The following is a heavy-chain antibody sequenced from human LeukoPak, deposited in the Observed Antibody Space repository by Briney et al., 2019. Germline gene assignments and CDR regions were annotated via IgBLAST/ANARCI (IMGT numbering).Heavy chain of an antibody. Sequence: SETLSLTCTVSGGSISSYYWSWIRQPPGKGLEWIGYIYYSGSTNHNPSLKSRVTISVDTSKNQISLKLSSVTAADTAVYCCARGEGSDYDILTGYVRGNIWFDPWGQGTLVTVSS. CDR3: ARGEGSDYDILTGYVRGNIWFDP. D-gene: IGHD3-9*01. CDR2: IYYSGST. CDR1: GGSISSYY. V-gene: IGHV4-59*01. J-gene: IGHJ5*02.